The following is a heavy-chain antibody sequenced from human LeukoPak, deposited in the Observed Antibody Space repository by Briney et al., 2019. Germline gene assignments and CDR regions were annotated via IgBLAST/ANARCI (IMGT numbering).Heavy chain of an antibody. V-gene: IGHV4-31*03. J-gene: IGHJ4*02. CDR1: GGSISSGGYY. CDR2: IYYSGST. Sequence: SETLSLTCTVSGGSISSGGYYWSWIRQHPGKGLEWIGYIYYSGSTYYNPSLKSRVTISVDTSKNQFSLKLSSVTAADTAVYYCARENYYDSSGYYFWGQGTLVTVSS. CDR3: ARENYYDSSGYYF. D-gene: IGHD3-22*01.